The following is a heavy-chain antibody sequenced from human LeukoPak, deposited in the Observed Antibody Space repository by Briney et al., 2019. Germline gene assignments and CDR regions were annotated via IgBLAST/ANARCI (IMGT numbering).Heavy chain of an antibody. CDR2: IYYSGST. CDR1: GGSISSYY. CDR3: ARGGVAATVLFDY. D-gene: IGHD2-15*01. Sequence: PSETLSLTCTVSGGSISSYYWSWIRQPPGKGLEWIGYIYYSGSTNYNPSLKSRVTISVDTSKSQFFLKLSSVTAADTVVYYCARGGVAATVLFDYWGQGTLVTVSS. V-gene: IGHV4-59*01. J-gene: IGHJ4*02.